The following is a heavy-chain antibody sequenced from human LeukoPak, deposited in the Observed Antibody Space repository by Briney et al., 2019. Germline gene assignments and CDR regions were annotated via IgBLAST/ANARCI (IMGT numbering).Heavy chain of an antibody. Sequence: SETLSLTCDVSDYSISSAFSWGWIRQPPGKGLEWIGSHYHSGSTHYNPSLKSRVTILVDTSKNQVSLKLNSVTAADTALYYCVKGHGTYYRFDPWGQGTLVTVSP. CDR2: HYHSGST. J-gene: IGHJ5*02. CDR3: VKGHGTYYRFDP. V-gene: IGHV4-38-2*01. CDR1: DYSISSAFS. D-gene: IGHD1-26*01.